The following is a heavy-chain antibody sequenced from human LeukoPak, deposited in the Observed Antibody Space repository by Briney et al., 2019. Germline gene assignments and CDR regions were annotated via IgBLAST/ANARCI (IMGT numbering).Heavy chain of an antibody. D-gene: IGHD3-22*01. Sequence: SETLSLTCTVSGGSVSSYYWSWIRQPPGQGLEWIGYIYYSGSTNYNPSLKSRVTISVDTSKNQFSLKLSSVTAADTAVYYCAREALIEGFYYYMDVWGKGTTVTVSS. CDR3: AREALIEGFYYYMDV. V-gene: IGHV4-59*02. J-gene: IGHJ6*03. CDR2: IYYSGST. CDR1: GGSVSSYY.